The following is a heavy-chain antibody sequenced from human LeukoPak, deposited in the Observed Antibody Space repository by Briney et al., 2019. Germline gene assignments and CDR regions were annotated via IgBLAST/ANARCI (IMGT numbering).Heavy chain of an antibody. Sequence: PGGSLRLSCAASGFTFSSYEMNWVRQAPGKGLEWVSSISSSSSYIYYADSVKGRFTISRDNAKNSLYLQMNSLRAEDTAVYYCARDILLLWFGELEIDAFDVWGQGTMVTVSS. V-gene: IGHV3-21*01. CDR3: ARDILLLWFGELEIDAFDV. J-gene: IGHJ3*01. D-gene: IGHD3-10*01. CDR1: GFTFSSYE. CDR2: ISSSSSYI.